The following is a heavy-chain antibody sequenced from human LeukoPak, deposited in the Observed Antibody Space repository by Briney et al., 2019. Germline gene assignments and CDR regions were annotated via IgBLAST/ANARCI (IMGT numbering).Heavy chain of an antibody. CDR1: GYTFTSYG. CDR3: ARGGDPFGFRGSYHLHFDY. J-gene: IGHJ4*02. CDR2: ISAYNGNT. Sequence: ASVKVSCKASGYTFTSYGISWVRQAPGQGLEGMGWISAYNGNTNYAQKLQGRVTMTTDTSTSTAYMELRSLRSDDTAVYYCARGGDPFGFRGSYHLHFDYWGRGTLVTVSS. V-gene: IGHV1-18*01. D-gene: IGHD1-26*01.